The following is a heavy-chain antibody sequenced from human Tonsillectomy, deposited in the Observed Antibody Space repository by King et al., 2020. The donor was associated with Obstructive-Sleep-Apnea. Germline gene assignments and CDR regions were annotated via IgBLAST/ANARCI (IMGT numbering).Heavy chain of an antibody. CDR1: GFTFSRYG. J-gene: IGHJ4*02. CDR2: ISDDGSNK. Sequence: VQLVESGGGVVQPGRSLRLSCAASGFTFSRYGMHWVRQAPGKGLEWVAVISDDGSNKYYADSLKGRFTILRDNSRNTLYLQMNSLGAEDTAVYYCAKESGITAAGIVGYFDSWGQGTLVTGSS. CDR3: AKESGITAAGIVGYFDS. V-gene: IGHV3-30*18. D-gene: IGHD6-13*01.